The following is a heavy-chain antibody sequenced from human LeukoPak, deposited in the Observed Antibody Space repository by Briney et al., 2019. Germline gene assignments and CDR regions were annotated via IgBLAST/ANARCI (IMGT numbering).Heavy chain of an antibody. D-gene: IGHD2-15*01. J-gene: IGHJ4*02. CDR3: ARGIGSFYYFDY. V-gene: IGHV4-59*01. CDR2: IYYTGTT. Sequence: PSETLSLTCTVSGGSINGYYWSWIRQSPGKVLEWLGYIYYTGTTNYNPSLKSRVTISLDTSKNQFSLRLSSVTAADTAVYYCARGIGSFYYFDYWGQGARVTVSS. CDR1: GGSINGYY.